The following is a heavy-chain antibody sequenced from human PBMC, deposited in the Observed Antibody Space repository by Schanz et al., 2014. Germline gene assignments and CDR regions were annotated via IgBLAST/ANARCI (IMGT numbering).Heavy chain of an antibody. CDR2: IRSKADNYAT. CDR1: GFTFSGSA. V-gene: IGHV3-73*02. CDR3: TRNIVAPTADTSQYSFDL. Sequence: EMQLVESGGGLVQPGGSLRLSCGATGFTFSGSAIHWVRQASGKGLEWIGRIRSKADNYATAYVPSVEGRFSISRDDSRNTASLKMHSLKTEDPAVYYCTRNIVAPTADTSQYSFDLGGQGTLVTVS. J-gene: IGHJ4*02. D-gene: IGHD1-26*01.